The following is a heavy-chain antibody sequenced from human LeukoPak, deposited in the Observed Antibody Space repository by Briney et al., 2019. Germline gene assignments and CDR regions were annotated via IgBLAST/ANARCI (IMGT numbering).Heavy chain of an antibody. J-gene: IGHJ3*02. D-gene: IGHD2-21*01. Sequence: SVKVSCKASGGTFSSYAISWVRQAPGQGLEWMGRIIPMLGKTNYAQKFQGRVAMTRDTSTSTVYMELSSLRSEDTAVYYCARFCGGDCYLGDAFDIWGQGTMVTVSS. CDR3: ARFCGGDCYLGDAFDI. CDR2: IIPMLGKT. V-gene: IGHV1-69*04. CDR1: GGTFSSYA.